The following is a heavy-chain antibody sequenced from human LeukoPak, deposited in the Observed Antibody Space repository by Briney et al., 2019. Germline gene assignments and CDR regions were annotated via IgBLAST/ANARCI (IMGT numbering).Heavy chain of an antibody. J-gene: IGHJ5*02. CDR3: ARAIDILTGYYAVGSFDP. Sequence: PSETLSLTCTVSGGSISSYYWSWIRQPPGKGLEWIGYIYYSGSTNYNPSLKSRVTISVDASKNQFSLKLSSVTAADTAVYYCARAIDILTGYYAVGSFDPWGQGTLVTVSS. D-gene: IGHD3-9*01. V-gene: IGHV4-59*12. CDR2: IYYSGST. CDR1: GGSISSYY.